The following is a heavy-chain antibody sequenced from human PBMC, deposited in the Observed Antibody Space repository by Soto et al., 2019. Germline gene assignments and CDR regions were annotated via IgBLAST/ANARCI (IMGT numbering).Heavy chain of an antibody. CDR1: GGSISSSSYY. Sequence: QLQLQESGPGLVKPSETLSLTCTVSGGSISSSSYYWGWIRQPPGKGLEWIGSIYYSGSTYYNPSRKSRVTISVDTSKNQFSLKLSSVTAADTAVYYCARQDYGDYGFDYWGQGTLVTVSS. V-gene: IGHV4-39*01. D-gene: IGHD4-17*01. CDR2: IYYSGST. J-gene: IGHJ4*02. CDR3: ARQDYGDYGFDY.